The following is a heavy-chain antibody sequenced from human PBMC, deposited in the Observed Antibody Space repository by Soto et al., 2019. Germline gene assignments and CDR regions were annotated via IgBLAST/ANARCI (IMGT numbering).Heavy chain of an antibody. CDR1: GGSFSGYY. V-gene: IGHV4-34*01. Sequence: PSETLSLTCAVYGGSFSGYYWSWIRHPPGKGLEWIGEINHSGSTNYNPSLKSRVTISVDTSKNQFSLKLSSVTAADTAVYYCASSLTGSKYYYYGMDVWGQGTTVTVSS. CDR3: ASSLTGSKYYYYGMDV. J-gene: IGHJ6*02. CDR2: INHSGST. D-gene: IGHD3-10*01.